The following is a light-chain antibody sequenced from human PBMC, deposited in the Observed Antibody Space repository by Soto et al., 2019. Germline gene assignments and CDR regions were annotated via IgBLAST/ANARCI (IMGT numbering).Light chain of an antibody. V-gene: IGKV3-15*01. CDR1: QSVSGN. CDR3: QQRNNWPKIT. J-gene: IGKJ5*01. Sequence: EIVMTQSPATLSLSPGERATLSCRASQSVSGNLAWYQQKPGQAPSLLIYGASTRATGTPARFSGSGSGTDFTLTISSLETQDFAVYYCQQRNNWPKITFGQGTRLEIK. CDR2: GAS.